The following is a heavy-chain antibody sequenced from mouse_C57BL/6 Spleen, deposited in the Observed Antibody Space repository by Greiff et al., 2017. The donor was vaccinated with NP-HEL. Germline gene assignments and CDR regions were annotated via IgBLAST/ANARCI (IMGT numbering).Heavy chain of an antibody. D-gene: IGHD1-1*01. CDR3: ARRDYYGSSDWYFDV. CDR2: IYWDGDK. J-gene: IGHJ1*03. CDR1: GFSLSTSGMG. V-gene: IGHV8-12*01. Sequence: QVQLKESGPGILQSSQTLSLTCSFSGFSLSTSGMGVSWIRQPSGKGLEWLAHIYWDGDKRYNPSLKSRLTISKDTSRNQVFLKITSVDTADTATYYCARRDYYGSSDWYFDVWGTGTTVTVSS.